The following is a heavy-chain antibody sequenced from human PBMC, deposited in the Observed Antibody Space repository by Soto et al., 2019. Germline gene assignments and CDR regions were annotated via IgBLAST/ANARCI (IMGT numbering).Heavy chain of an antibody. J-gene: IGHJ4*02. CDR1: GFTFSSYS. D-gene: IGHD5-18*01. V-gene: IGHV3-21*01. CDR3: ARDVYSYLGPGPYYFDY. Sequence: GGSLRLSCAASGFTFSSYSMNWVRQAPGKGLEWVSSISSSSSYIYYADSVKGRFTISRDNAKNSLYLQMNSLRAEDTAVYYCARDVYSYLGPGPYYFDYWGQGTLVTVSS. CDR2: ISSSSSYI.